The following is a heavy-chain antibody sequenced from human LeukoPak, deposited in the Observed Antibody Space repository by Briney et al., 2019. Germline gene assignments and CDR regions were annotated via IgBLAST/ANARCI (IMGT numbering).Heavy chain of an antibody. D-gene: IGHD3-10*01. Sequence: SETLSLTCTVSGGSVSSGSYYWSWIRQPPGKGLEWIGYIYYSGSTNYNPSLKSRVTISVDTSKNQFSLKLSSVTAADTAVYYCARIKGSGSYLQYYFDYWGQGTLVTVSS. CDR1: GGSVSSGSYY. J-gene: IGHJ4*02. CDR3: ARIKGSGSYLQYYFDY. V-gene: IGHV4-61*01. CDR2: IYYSGST.